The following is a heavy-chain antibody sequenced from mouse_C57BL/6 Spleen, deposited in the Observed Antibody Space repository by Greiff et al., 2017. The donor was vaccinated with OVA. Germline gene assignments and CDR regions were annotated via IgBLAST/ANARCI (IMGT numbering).Heavy chain of an antibody. V-gene: IGHV1-52*01. CDR2: IDPSDSET. CDR3: GRGGHYYGSSEPYAMEY. Sequence: QVQLQQPGAELVRPGSSVKLSCKASGYTFTSYWMHWVKQRPIQGLEWIGNIDPSDSETHYNQKFKDKATLTVDKSSSTAYMQLSSLTSEDSAVYYCGRGGHYYGSSEPYAMEYRGQGTSVTVSS. CDR1: GYTFTSYW. J-gene: IGHJ4*01. D-gene: IGHD1-1*01.